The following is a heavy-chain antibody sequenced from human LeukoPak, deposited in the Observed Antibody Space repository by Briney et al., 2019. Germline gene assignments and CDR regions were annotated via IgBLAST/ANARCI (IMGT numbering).Heavy chain of an antibody. CDR2: ISSSSSYI. V-gene: IGHV3-21*01. Sequence: GGSLRLSCAASGFTFSSYSMNWVRQAPGKGLEWVSSISSSSSYIYYADSVKGRFTISRDNAKNSLYLQMNSLRAEDTAVYYCARGHISQYYDFWSGYYSFDYWGQGTLVTVSS. CDR1: GFTFSSYS. J-gene: IGHJ4*02. D-gene: IGHD3-3*01. CDR3: ARGHISQYYDFWSGYYSFDY.